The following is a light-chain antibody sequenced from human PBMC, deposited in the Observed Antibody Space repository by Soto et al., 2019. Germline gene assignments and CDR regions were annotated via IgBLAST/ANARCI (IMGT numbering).Light chain of an antibody. CDR2: AAS. Sequence: DVQMTQSPSSLSASVGDRVTITCRASQGISNYLAWYQQKPGKVPKLLIYAASTLQSGVPSRFSGSGSGTDFTLTISTLEPEDFAVYYCQQYGNSWTFGQGTKVDI. CDR1: QGISNY. CDR3: QQYGNSWT. V-gene: IGKV1-27*01. J-gene: IGKJ1*01.